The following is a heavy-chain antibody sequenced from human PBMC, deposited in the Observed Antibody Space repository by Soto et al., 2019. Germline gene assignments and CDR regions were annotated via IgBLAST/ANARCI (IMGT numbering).Heavy chain of an antibody. Sequence: PSETLSLTCTVSGVSFSGGASFWSWLRQPPGKGLEWIANVYYSGSSYYNPSLKSRLTISVDTTKNQFSLQLKSMTAADTAVYYCAKLSCTSSTCYFPGWFDPWGQGTLVTVSS. D-gene: IGHD2-2*01. CDR1: GVSFSGGASF. CDR2: VYYSGSS. CDR3: AKLSCTSSTCYFPGWFDP. V-gene: IGHV4-30-4*08. J-gene: IGHJ5*02.